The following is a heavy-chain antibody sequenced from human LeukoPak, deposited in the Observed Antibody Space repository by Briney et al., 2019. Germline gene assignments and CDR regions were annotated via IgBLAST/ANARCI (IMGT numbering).Heavy chain of an antibody. CDR2: IIPIFGTA. Sequence: SVKVSCKASGGTFSSYAISWVRQAPGQGLEWMGGIIPIFGTANYAQKFQGRVTITADESTSTAYMELSSLRSEDTAVYYCARGSASGGWYPQDFDYWGQGTLVTVSS. V-gene: IGHV1-69*13. CDR3: ARGSASGGWYPQDFDY. D-gene: IGHD6-19*01. CDR1: GGTFSSYA. J-gene: IGHJ4*02.